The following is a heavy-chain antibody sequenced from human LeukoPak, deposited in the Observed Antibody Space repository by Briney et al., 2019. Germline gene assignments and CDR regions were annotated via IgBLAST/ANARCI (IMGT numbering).Heavy chain of an antibody. J-gene: IGHJ4*02. CDR3: AKGWIRYCSSTSCQSHYFDY. V-gene: IGHV3-23*01. D-gene: IGHD2-2*01. Sequence: GGSLRLSCAASGFTFSSYAMSWVRQAPGKGLEWVSAISGSGGSTYYADSVKGRFTISRDNSKNTLYLQMNSLRAEDTAVYYCAKGWIRYCSSTSCQSHYFDYWGQGTLVTVSS. CDR2: ISGSGGST. CDR1: GFTFSSYA.